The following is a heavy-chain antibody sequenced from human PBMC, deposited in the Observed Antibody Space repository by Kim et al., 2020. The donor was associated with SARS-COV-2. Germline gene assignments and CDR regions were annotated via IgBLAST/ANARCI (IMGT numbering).Heavy chain of an antibody. D-gene: IGHD2-21*01. V-gene: IGHV4-59*01. CDR2: IYYSGST. CDR1: GGSISSYY. Sequence: SETLSLTCTVSGGSISSYYWSWIRQPPGKGLEWIGYIYYSGSTNYNPSLKSRVTISVDTSKNQFSLKLSSVTAADTAVYYCARGGLPGEGIVVGTYYYYYGMDVWGQGTTVTVSS. CDR3: ARGGLPGEGIVVGTYYYYYGMDV. J-gene: IGHJ6*02.